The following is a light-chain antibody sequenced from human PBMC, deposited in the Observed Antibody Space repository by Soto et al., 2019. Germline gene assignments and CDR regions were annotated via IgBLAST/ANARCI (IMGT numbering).Light chain of an antibody. CDR1: SSNIGAGYD. CDR3: QSFDSNLSGSSL. Sequence: QSVLTQPPSVSGAPGQRVTISCTGSSSNIGAGYDVHWYQQLPGTAPKLLIYGNTNRPSGVPDRFSGSKSGTSASLAITGLQAEDEADYYCQSFDSNLSGSSLFGSVTEVTV. J-gene: IGLJ1*01. V-gene: IGLV1-40*01. CDR2: GNT.